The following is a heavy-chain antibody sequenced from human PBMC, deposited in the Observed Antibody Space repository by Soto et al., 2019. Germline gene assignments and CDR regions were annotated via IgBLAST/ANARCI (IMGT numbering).Heavy chain of an antibody. J-gene: IGHJ4*02. CDR3: AIRSGYSYGYFDY. V-gene: IGHV4-38-2*01. CDR2: IYHSGST. Sequence: PPGKGLEWIGSIYHSGSTYYNPSLKSRVTISVDTSKNQFSLKLSSVTAADTAVYYCAIRSGYSYGYFDYWGQGTLVTVSS. D-gene: IGHD5-18*01.